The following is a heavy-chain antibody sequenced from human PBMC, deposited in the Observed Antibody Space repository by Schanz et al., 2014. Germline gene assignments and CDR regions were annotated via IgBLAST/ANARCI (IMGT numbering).Heavy chain of an antibody. J-gene: IGHJ4*02. CDR1: TFTFSSDW. CDR3: AKTLFPGGTQTFGN. CDR2: FDAHDGRA. D-gene: IGHD2-8*02. Sequence: EVQLVESGGGVVQPGRSLRLSCAASTFTFSSDWMSWVRQAPGKGLEWVSGFDAHDGRAYYAASAQGRFTISRDNSKSTLYVEMNSLRVEDTAVYYCAKTLFPGGTQTFGNWGRGTLVTGSS. V-gene: IGHV3-23*04.